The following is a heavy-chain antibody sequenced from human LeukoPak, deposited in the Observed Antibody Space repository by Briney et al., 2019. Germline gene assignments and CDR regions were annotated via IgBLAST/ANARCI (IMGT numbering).Heavy chain of an antibody. J-gene: IGHJ4*02. V-gene: IGHV3-48*03. CDR2: FAGSDATK. CDR3: TTLGYHLDS. CDR1: GFDFSAYE. Sequence: GGSLRLSCAASGFDFSAYEMNWVRQAPGKGLEWVAYFAGSDATKYYADPVRGRFTISRDNAKNSLYLQMNSLRAEDTALYYCTTLGYHLDSWGQGTLVTVSS. D-gene: IGHD3-22*01.